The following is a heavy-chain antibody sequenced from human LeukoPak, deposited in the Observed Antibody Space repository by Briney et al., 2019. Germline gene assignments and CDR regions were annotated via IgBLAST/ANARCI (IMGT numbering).Heavy chain of an antibody. CDR3: ARDLGMAVALPFDP. D-gene: IGHD6-19*01. J-gene: IGHJ5*02. CDR2: IYSSGST. Sequence: SETLSLTCTVSGGSISSYYWSWIRQPAGKGLEWIWRIYSSGSTNYNPSLKSRVTMSVDTPKNQFSLKLSSVTAADTAVYYCARDLGMAVALPFDPWGQGTLVTVSS. CDR1: GGSISSYY. V-gene: IGHV4-4*07.